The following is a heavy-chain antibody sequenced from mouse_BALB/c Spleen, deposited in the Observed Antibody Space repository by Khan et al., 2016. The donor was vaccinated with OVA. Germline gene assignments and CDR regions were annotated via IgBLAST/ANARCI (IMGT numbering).Heavy chain of an antibody. V-gene: IGHV5-6*01. CDR1: GFTFSAYG. D-gene: IGHD4-1*01. CDR2: INSDGYYT. CDR3: ERHLTGSSAY. J-gene: IGHJ3*01. Sequence: EVQGVESGGDLVRPGGSLKLSCAASGFTFSAYGMSWVRQSPDKRLEWVATINSDGYYTYYPDSLKGRFFTSSENAKNTLYLQIRSLRSENTARYYCERHLTGSSAYWGRGTLVTVSA.